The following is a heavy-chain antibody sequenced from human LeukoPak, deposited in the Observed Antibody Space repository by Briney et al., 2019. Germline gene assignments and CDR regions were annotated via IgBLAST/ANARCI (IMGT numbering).Heavy chain of an antibody. CDR1: GDSVSSNDAA. Sequence: SQTLSLTCAISGDSVSSNDAAWNWIRQSPSRGLEWLGRTYYRSKWSYDYAVSMKSRITINPDTSKNQFSLQLNSVTPEDTAVYYCARDRSYYYDSSGYYYGGDYYYYMDVWGKGTTVTVSS. J-gene: IGHJ6*03. D-gene: IGHD3-22*01. CDR3: ARDRSYYYDSSGYYYGGDYYYYMDV. V-gene: IGHV6-1*01. CDR2: TYYRSKWSY.